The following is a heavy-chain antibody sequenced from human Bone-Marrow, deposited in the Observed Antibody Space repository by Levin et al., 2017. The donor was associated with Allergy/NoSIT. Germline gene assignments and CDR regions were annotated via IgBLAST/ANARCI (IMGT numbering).Heavy chain of an antibody. CDR2: IYYSGST. V-gene: IGHV4-39*01. D-gene: IGHD3-9*01. J-gene: IGHJ5*02. Sequence: SQTLSLTCTVSGGSISSSSYYWGWIRQPPGKGLEWIGSIYYSGSTYYNPSLKSRVTISVDTSKNQFSLKLSSVTAADTAVYYCARSRDQVYYDILTGYYRGEYNWFDPWGQGTLVTVSS. CDR1: GGSISSSSYY. CDR3: ARSRDQVYYDILTGYYRGEYNWFDP.